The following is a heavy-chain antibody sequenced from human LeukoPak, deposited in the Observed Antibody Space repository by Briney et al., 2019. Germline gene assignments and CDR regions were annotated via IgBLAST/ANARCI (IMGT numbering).Heavy chain of an antibody. CDR3: AKDPPARIRCRSCFDY. Sequence: GGSLRLSCAASGFTFSSYAMSWVRQAPGKGLEWVSAISGSGGSTYYADSVKGRFTISRDNSKNTLYLQMNSLRAEDTAVYYCAKDPPARIRCRSCFDYWGQGTLVTVSS. V-gene: IGHV3-23*01. D-gene: IGHD4-17*01. CDR2: ISGSGGST. J-gene: IGHJ4*02. CDR1: GFTFSSYA.